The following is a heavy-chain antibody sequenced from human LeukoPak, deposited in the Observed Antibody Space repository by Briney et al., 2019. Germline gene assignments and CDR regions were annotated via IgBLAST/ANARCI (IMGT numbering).Heavy chain of an antibody. J-gene: IGHJ4*02. D-gene: IGHD5-18*01. Sequence: SETLSLTCAVYGGSFSGYYWSWIRQPPGKGLEWIGEINHSGSTNYNPSLKRRVTISVHTTKNQFSLKLSSVTAADTAVYYCARRGYSYVHIDYWSEGTLLTVS. CDR3: ARRGYSYVHIDY. CDR2: INHSGST. V-gene: IGHV4-34*01. CDR1: GGSFSGYY.